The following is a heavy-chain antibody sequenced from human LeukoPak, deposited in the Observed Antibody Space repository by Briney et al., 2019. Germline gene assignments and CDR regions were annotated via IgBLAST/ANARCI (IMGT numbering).Heavy chain of an antibody. CDR3: AKTGSGWYFDY. CDR1: GFTFSSYG. V-gene: IGHV3-30*18. J-gene: IGHJ4*02. D-gene: IGHD6-19*01. CDR2: ILYDGSNK. Sequence: PGGSLRLSCAASGFTFSSYGMHWVRQAPGKGLEWVAVILYDGSNKYYADSVKGRFTISRDNSKNTLYLQMNSLRAEDTAVYYCAKTGSGWYFDYWGQGTLVTVSS.